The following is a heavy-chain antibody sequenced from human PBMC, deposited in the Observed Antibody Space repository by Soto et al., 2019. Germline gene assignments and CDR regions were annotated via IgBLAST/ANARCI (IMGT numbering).Heavy chain of an antibody. D-gene: IGHD1-1*01. Sequence: ASETLSLTCTVSGGSISSTGYYWGWIRQPPGKGLEWIGYIYHSGSTLYNPSLKSRVTISVDKSKNQFSLKLSSVTAADTAVYYCARDQLEGNWFDPWGQGTLVTVSS. V-gene: IGHV4-30-2*01. J-gene: IGHJ5*02. CDR1: GGSISSTGYY. CDR2: IYHSGST. CDR3: ARDQLEGNWFDP.